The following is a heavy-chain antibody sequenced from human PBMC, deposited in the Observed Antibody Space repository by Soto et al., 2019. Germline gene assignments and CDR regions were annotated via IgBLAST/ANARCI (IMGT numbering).Heavy chain of an antibody. V-gene: IGHV3-30*18. Sequence: GGSLRLSCAASGFTFSTYGMHWVRQAPGKGLEWVAVISYDGSNKYYADSVKGRFTISRDNSKNTLYLQMNSLRAEDTAVYYCAKTGHHYYDSSGYYDYWGQGTLVTVSS. CDR1: GFTFSTYG. CDR2: ISYDGSNK. J-gene: IGHJ4*02. D-gene: IGHD3-22*01. CDR3: AKTGHHYYDSSGYYDY.